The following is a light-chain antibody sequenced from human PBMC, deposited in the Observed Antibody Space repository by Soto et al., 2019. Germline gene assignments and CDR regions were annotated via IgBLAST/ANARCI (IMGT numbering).Light chain of an antibody. CDR2: GAS. V-gene: IGKV3-15*01. CDR1: QTLSSN. Sequence: EIVMTQSPATLSVSPGERATLSCRASQTLSSNLAWYQQKPGQAPRLLIYGASTRATGIPARFSGSGSATEFTLTISSLQSEDFAVYYGQQYNNWPPLTFGGGTKVEIK. CDR3: QQYNNWPPLT. J-gene: IGKJ4*01.